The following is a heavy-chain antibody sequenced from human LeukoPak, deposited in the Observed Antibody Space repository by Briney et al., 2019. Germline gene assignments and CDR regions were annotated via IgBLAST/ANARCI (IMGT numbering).Heavy chain of an antibody. J-gene: IGHJ6*03. V-gene: IGHV4-34*01. CDR2: INHSGST. D-gene: IGHD3-10*01. Sequence: SETLSLTCAVYVGSFSGYYWSWIRQPPGKGLEWIGEINHSGSTNYNPSIKSRVTISVDTSKNQFSLQLNSVTPEDTAVYYCARDCYYGSGSYGLDYYYMDVWGKGTTVTISS. CDR3: ARDCYYGSGSYGLDYYYMDV. CDR1: VGSFSGYY.